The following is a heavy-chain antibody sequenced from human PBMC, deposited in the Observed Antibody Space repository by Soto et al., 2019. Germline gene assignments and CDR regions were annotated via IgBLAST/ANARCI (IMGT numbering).Heavy chain of an antibody. CDR1: GGSIISSSYF. CDR2: MYYSGSP. J-gene: IGHJ3*02. CDR3: ARRITVVRGVIVTLSTFDI. Sequence: SETLSLTCSVSGGSIISSSYFWGWIRQPPGKGLEWIGTMYYSGSPNYNPSLTSRVTISADTSKNQFSLKLSSVTAADTAVYFCARRITVVRGVIVTLSTFDIWGQGTMVTVSS. D-gene: IGHD3-10*01. V-gene: IGHV4-39*01.